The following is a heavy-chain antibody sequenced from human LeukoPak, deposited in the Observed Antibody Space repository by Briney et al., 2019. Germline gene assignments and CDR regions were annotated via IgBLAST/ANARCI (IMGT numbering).Heavy chain of an antibody. V-gene: IGHV3-23*01. CDR3: ARIYSGYDSHFDY. CDR2: ISGSGGST. CDR1: GFTFSRFA. D-gene: IGHD5-12*01. Sequence: GGSLRLSCAASGFTFSRFAMSWVRQAPGKGLEWVSGISGSGGSTYYADSVKGRFTISRDNSKNTLFLQMNSLRAEDTAVYYCARIYSGYDSHFDYWGQGTLVTVSS. J-gene: IGHJ4*02.